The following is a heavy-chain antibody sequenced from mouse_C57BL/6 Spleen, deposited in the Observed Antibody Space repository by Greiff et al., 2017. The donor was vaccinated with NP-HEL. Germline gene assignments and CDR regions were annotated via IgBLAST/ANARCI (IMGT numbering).Heavy chain of an antibody. V-gene: IGHV5-16*01. D-gene: IGHD2-4*01. Sequence: EVKLVESEGGLVQPGSSMKLSCTASGFTFSDYYMAWVRQVPEKGLEWVANINYDGSSTYYLDSLKSRFIISRDNAKNILYLQMSSLKSEDTATYYCARVPLYYDYDNYYAMDYWGQGTSVTVSS. J-gene: IGHJ4*01. CDR2: INYDGSST. CDR1: GFTFSDYY. CDR3: ARVPLYYDYDNYYAMDY.